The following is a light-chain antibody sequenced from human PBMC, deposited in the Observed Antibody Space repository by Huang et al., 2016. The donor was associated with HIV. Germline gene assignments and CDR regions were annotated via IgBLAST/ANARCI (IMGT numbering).Light chain of an antibody. V-gene: IGKV1-6*01. CDR2: TAS. J-gene: IGKJ1*01. CDR1: QDIGND. CDR3: LQDYTYPGT. Sequence: AIQMTQSPASLSASVGDRVTITCRASQDIGNDLGWYQQRLGKAPKLLVSTASHLQSGVPSRFTGSGSGKHFTLTISGLQPEDFATYYCLQDYTYPGTFGQGTKVEI.